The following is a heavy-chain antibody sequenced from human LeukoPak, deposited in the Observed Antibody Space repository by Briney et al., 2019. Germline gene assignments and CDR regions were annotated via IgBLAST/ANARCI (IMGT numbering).Heavy chain of an antibody. Sequence: GRSLRLSCAASGFTFSSYAMHWVRQAPGKGLEWVAVISYDGSNKYYADSVKGRFTISRDNSKNTLYLQMNSLRAEDTAIYYCAKDMVTTVTSYYFDYWGQGTLVTVSS. CDR1: GFTFSSYA. D-gene: IGHD4-17*01. V-gene: IGHV3-30-3*01. J-gene: IGHJ4*02. CDR2: ISYDGSNK. CDR3: AKDMVTTVTSYYFDY.